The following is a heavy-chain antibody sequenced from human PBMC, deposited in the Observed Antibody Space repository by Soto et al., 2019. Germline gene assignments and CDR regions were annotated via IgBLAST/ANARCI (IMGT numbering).Heavy chain of an antibody. CDR3: RVVVAATSRFDY. V-gene: IGHV4-34*01. D-gene: IGHD2-15*01. J-gene: IGHJ4*02. CDR1: GGSFSGYY. CDR2: INHSGST. Sequence: SETLSLTCAVYGGSFSGYYWSWIRQPPGKGLEWIGEINHSGSTNYNPSLKSRVTISVDTSKNQFSLKLSSVTAADTAVYYCRVVVAATSRFDYWGQGTLVTVSS.